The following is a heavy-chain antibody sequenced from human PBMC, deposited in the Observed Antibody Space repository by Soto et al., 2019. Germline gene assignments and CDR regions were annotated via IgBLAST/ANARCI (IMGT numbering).Heavy chain of an antibody. D-gene: IGHD3-3*01. J-gene: IGHJ4*02. V-gene: IGHV3-73*01. Sequence: GGSLRLSCAASGFTFSGSAMHWVRQASGKGLEWVGRIRSKANSYATAYAASVKGRFTISRVDSKNTAYLQMNSLKTEDTAVYYCTRHLLEWLLDYWGQGTLVTVSS. CDR2: IRSKANSYAT. CDR3: TRHLLEWLLDY. CDR1: GFTFSGSA.